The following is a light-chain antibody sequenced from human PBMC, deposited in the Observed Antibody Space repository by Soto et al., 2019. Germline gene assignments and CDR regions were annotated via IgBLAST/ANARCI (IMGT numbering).Light chain of an antibody. CDR3: QQRYTWRT. Sequence: EIVLTQSPATLSLSPGERATLSCRASQSISSYLAWYQQKPGQAPRLLIYDASNRATGIPARFSGSGSGTDFTLTISSLEPEDFAVYYCQQRYTWRTFGQGTKLEIK. CDR1: QSISSY. CDR2: DAS. V-gene: IGKV3-11*01. J-gene: IGKJ2*01.